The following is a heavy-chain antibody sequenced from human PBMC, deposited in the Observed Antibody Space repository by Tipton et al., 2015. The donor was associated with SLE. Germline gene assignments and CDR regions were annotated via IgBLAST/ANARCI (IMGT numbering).Heavy chain of an antibody. J-gene: IGHJ4*02. V-gene: IGHV4-59*01. CDR2: IFLPGTA. D-gene: IGHD3-3*01. CDR3: ARDPGSGYYVFDS. CDR1: GASIGSYY. Sequence: TLSLTCTVSGASIGSYYLSWIRQPPGRELEWIGYIFLPGTAKYNYHPSLNNRVTISVDTSKNEFSLKLTSVTTADTAVYYCARDPGSGYYVFDSWGQGTLVTVSS.